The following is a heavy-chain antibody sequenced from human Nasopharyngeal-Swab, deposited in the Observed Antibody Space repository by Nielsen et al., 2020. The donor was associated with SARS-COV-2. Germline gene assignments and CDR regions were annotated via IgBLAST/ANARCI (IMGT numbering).Heavy chain of an antibody. Sequence: ASAKVSCKPSGYTFSNFGVSWVRQAPGQGLEWMGWISAHNGNTDYAKKFLGRVSMTTDTSTNTAYMELRSLRSDDTAVYYCAKDQHGITVAATGTFDYWGQGTLVTVSS. CDR2: ISAHNGNT. V-gene: IGHV1-18*01. D-gene: IGHD6-13*01. CDR1: GYTFSNFG. CDR3: AKDQHGITVAATGTFDY. J-gene: IGHJ4*02.